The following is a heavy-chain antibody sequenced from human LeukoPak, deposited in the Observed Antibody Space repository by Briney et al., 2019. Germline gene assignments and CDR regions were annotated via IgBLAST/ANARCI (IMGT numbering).Heavy chain of an antibody. CDR3: ARDTHYYGSGSPAFDI. CDR1: GFTFSNSS. V-gene: IGHV3-21*01. CDR2: ISSSSSYI. Sequence: GGSLRLSCAASGFTFSNSSMNWVRQAPGKGLEWVSSISSSSSYIYYADSVKGRFTISRDNAKNSLYLQMNSLRAEDTALYYCARDTHYYGSGSPAFDIWGQGTMVTVSS. J-gene: IGHJ3*02. D-gene: IGHD3-10*01.